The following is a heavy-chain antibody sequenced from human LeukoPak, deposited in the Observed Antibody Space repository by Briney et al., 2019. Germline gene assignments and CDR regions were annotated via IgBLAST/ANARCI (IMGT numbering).Heavy chain of an antibody. J-gene: IGHJ4*02. V-gene: IGHV1-69*05. CDR3: ARGREDYYDSSGYYYGLYFDY. CDR1: GYTFTSYA. D-gene: IGHD3-22*01. Sequence: GASVKVSCKASGYTFTSYAFRWVRQAPGQGLEWMGGIIPIFGTANYAQKFQGRVTITTDESTSTAYMELSSLRSEDTAVYYCARGREDYYDSSGYYYGLYFDYWGQGTLVTVSS. CDR2: IIPIFGTA.